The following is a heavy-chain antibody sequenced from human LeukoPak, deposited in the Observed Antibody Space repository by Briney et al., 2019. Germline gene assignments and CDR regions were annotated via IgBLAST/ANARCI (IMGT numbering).Heavy chain of an antibody. CDR3: ARDITLTRGGRSDY. J-gene: IGHJ4*02. Sequence: GGSLRLSCAASGVTFSTYAMSWVRQAPGKGLEWVSTISGSGGSTNYADSVKGRFTISRDNAKNTLYLQMNSLRAEDTAVYYCARDITLTRGGRSDYWGQGTLVTVSA. V-gene: IGHV3-23*01. D-gene: IGHD3-10*01. CDR1: GVTFSTYA. CDR2: ISGSGGST.